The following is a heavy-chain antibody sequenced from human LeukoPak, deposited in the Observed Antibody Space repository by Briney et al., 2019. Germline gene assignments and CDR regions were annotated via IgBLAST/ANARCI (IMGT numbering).Heavy chain of an antibody. J-gene: IGHJ5*01. CDR3: ARVTDTTSHYCRIDA. V-gene: IGHV3-33*01. CDR2: VWYVGNRK. CDR1: VFTLSVSG. Sequence: PLGSLRLSRAASVFTLSVSGLHCVPHAPHEGVGRVADVWYVGNRKYYADSVKGRFTVSRDNAETTVYLQISGLTAEDTAVYYCARVTDTTSHYCRIDAWGQGTRVTVSS. D-gene: IGHD4-17*01.